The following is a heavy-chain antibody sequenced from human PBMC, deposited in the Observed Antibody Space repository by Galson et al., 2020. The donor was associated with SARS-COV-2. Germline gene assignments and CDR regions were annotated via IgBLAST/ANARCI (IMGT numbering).Heavy chain of an antibody. D-gene: IGHD3-16*01. V-gene: IGHV3-7*01. CDR1: GFTFGSYW. Sequence: GGSLRLSCAASGFTFGSYWLNWVRQAPGKGLEWVASIKEDGSEKYYVDSVNGRFTIGRDNAKKSLYLEMNSLRVEDTAVYFCARDLGGLWGFWGQGTLVNVSS. CDR3: ARDLGGLWGF. CDR2: IKEDGSEK. J-gene: IGHJ4*02.